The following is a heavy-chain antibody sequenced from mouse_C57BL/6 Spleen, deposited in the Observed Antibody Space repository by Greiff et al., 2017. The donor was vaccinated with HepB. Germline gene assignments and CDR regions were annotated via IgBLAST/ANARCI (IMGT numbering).Heavy chain of an antibody. V-gene: IGHV1-82*01. Sequence: VQRVESGPELVKPGASVKISCKASGYAFSSSWMNWVKQRPGKGLEWIGRIYPGDGDTNYNGKFKGKATLTADKSSSTAYMQLSSLTSEDSAVYFCARPAQATFWFAYWGQGTLVTVSA. CDR3: ARPAQATFWFAY. J-gene: IGHJ3*01. CDR2: IYPGDGDT. D-gene: IGHD3-2*02. CDR1: GYAFSSSW.